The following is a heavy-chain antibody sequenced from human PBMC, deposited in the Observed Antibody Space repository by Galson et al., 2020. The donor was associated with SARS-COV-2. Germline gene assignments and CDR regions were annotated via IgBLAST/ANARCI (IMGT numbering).Heavy chain of an antibody. Sequence: TGGSLRLSCAASGFTFSSYAMHWVRQAPGKGLEWVAAISYDGSNKYYADSVKGRFTISRDNSKNTLYLQMNSLRAEDTAVYYCARDERQYDFAYGMDVWGQGTTVNVSS. J-gene: IGHJ6*02. CDR1: GFTFSSYA. V-gene: IGHV3-30-3*01. D-gene: IGHD3-3*01. CDR3: ARDERQYDFAYGMDV. CDR2: ISYDGSNK.